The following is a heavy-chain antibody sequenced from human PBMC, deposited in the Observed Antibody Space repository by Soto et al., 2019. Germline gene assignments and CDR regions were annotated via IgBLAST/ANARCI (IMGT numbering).Heavy chain of an antibody. CDR3: TRVMTTVTKE. CDR2: IYWDDDK. J-gene: IGHJ4*02. D-gene: IGHD4-17*01. V-gene: IGHV2-5*02. Sequence: QITLKESGPTLVKPTQTLTLTCTFSGFSLSTSGVGVGWIRQPPGKALEWLALIYWDDDKRYTPSLKSRLTITKDSSKNQGVLTMTNMDPVDTATYYCTRVMTTVTKEWGQGTLVTVSS. CDR1: GFSLSTSGVG.